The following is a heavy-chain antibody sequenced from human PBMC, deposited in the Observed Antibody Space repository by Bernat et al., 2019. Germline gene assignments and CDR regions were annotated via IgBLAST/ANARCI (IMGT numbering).Heavy chain of an antibody. CDR1: GFTFSSYG. J-gene: IGHJ4*02. Sequence: QVQLVESGGGVVQPGRSLRLSCAASGFTFSSYGMHWVRQAPGKGLEWVAVIWYDGSNKYYADSVKGRFTISRDNSKNTLYLQMNSLRAEDTAVYYCARESTHGWYFDYWGQGTLVTVSS. CDR3: ARESTHGWYFDY. CDR2: IWYDGSNK. D-gene: IGHD6-19*01. V-gene: IGHV3-33*01.